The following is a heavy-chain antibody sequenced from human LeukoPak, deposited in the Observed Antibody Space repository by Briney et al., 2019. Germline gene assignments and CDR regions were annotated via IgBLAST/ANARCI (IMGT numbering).Heavy chain of an antibody. CDR2: LSDSGGST. J-gene: IGHJ5*02. CDR3: AKASRATLTTVINWFDP. D-gene: IGHD4-11*01. Sequence: LSLTCTVSGGSISSGGYYWSWVRQAPGKGLEWVSGLSDSGGSTYYADSVKGRFTISRDNSKNTLYLQMNSLRVEDTAVYYCAKASRATLTTVINWFDPWGQGTPVTVSS. CDR1: GGSISSGGYY. V-gene: IGHV3-23*01.